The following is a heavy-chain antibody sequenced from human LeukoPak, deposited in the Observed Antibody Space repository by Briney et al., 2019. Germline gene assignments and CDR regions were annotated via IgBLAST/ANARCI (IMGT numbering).Heavy chain of an antibody. CDR1: GYTFTSYG. V-gene: IGHV1-18*01. CDR3: ARDGSGSYYIGRKTNWFDP. CDR2: ISAYNDNT. D-gene: IGHD3-10*01. J-gene: IGHJ5*02. Sequence: ASVKVSCKASGYTFTSYGISWVRQAPGQGLEWMGWISAYNDNTNYAQKLQGRVTMTTDTSTSTAYMELSRLRSDDTAVYYCARDGSGSYYIGRKTNWFDPWGQGTLVTVSS.